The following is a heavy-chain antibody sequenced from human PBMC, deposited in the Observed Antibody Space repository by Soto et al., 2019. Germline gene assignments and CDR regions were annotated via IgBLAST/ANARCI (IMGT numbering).Heavy chain of an antibody. Sequence: QVQLVQSGAEVKKPGASVKVSCKASGYTFTSYAMHWVRQAPGQRLEWMGWINAGNGNTKYSQKFQGRVTITRDTSASTASMELSSLRSEDTAVYYCARRLTTNYYYYGMDVWGQGTTVTVSS. V-gene: IGHV1-3*01. D-gene: IGHD1-1*01. CDR2: INAGNGNT. J-gene: IGHJ6*02. CDR3: ARRLTTNYYYYGMDV. CDR1: GYTFTSYA.